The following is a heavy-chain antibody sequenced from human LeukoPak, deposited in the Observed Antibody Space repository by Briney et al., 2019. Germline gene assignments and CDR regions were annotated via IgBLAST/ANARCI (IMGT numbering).Heavy chain of an antibody. Sequence: SETLSLTCAVYGGSFSGYYWSWIRQPPGKGLECIGEIHHSGSTNYNPSLKSRVTLSVDTSKNQFSLKLSSVTAADTAAYYCARSRGWLQSHPLGYWGQGTLVTVPS. CDR2: IHHSGST. V-gene: IGHV4-34*01. J-gene: IGHJ4*02. D-gene: IGHD5-24*01. CDR3: ARSRGWLQSHPLGY. CDR1: GGSFSGYY.